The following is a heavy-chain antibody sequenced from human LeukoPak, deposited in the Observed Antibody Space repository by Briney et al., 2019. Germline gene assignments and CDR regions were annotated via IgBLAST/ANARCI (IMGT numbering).Heavy chain of an antibody. V-gene: IGHV3-30*18. CDR2: ISYDGSNK. D-gene: IGHD3-22*01. CDR1: GFTFSSYG. Sequence: PGGSLRLSCAASGFTFSSYGMHWVRQAPGKGLEWVAVISYDGSNKYYADSVKGRFTISRDNSKNTLYLQMNSLRAEDTAVYYCAKLVPTYESSGYPFDYWGQGTLVTVPS. J-gene: IGHJ4*02. CDR3: AKLVPTYESSGYPFDY.